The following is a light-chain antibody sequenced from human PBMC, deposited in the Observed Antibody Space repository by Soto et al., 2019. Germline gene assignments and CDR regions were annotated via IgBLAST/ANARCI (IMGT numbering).Light chain of an antibody. CDR3: QQFIDGWT. CDR2: DAS. V-gene: IGKV1-5*01. J-gene: IGKJ1*01. CDR1: QSINNR. Sequence: IQMTQSPSTLSASLGDRVTIXCRASQSINNRLAWYQQMPGKAPNLLIYDASSLESGVPSRFRGSGSETEFTLTISGLQPDDFATYYSQQFIDGWTFGQGTKVDIK.